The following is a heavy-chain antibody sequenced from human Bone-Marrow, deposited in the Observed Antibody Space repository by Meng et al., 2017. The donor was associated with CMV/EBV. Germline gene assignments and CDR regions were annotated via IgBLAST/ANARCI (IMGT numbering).Heavy chain of an antibody. CDR3: ARAGGDVFDY. CDR1: GGSISSSDYY. Sequence: SETLSLTCTVSGGSISSSDYYWGWIRQPPGKGLEWIGEINHSGSTNYNPSLKSRVTISVDTSKNQFSLKLSSVTAADTAVYYCARAGGDVFDYWGQGTLVTVSS. J-gene: IGHJ4*02. CDR2: INHSGST. V-gene: IGHV4-39*07. D-gene: IGHD3-16*01.